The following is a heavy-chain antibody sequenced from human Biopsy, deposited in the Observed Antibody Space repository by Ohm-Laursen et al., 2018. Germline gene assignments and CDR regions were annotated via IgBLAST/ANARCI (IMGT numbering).Heavy chain of an antibody. CDR3: VRGHKYQLVNAFYYYSYGLDV. J-gene: IGHJ6*02. D-gene: IGHD2-2*01. CDR1: GGSFSGYY. V-gene: IGHV4-34*01. CDR2: INHSGRT. Sequence: TLSLTCAVYGGSFSGYYWNWIRQPPGKGLEWIGEINHSGRTNCSPSLKRRVTVSVDTSKNQFSLKLSSVTAADTAVYYCVRGHKYQLVNAFYYYSYGLDVWGQGTTVTVSS.